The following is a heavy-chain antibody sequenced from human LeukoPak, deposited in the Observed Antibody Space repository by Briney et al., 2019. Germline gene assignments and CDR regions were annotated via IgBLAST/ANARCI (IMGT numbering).Heavy chain of an antibody. CDR2: ISNSGDST. CDR1: GFSFSSHA. D-gene: IGHD6-19*01. V-gene: IGHV3-23*01. Sequence: PGGSLRLSCAASGFSFSSHAMSWVRQAPGKGLEWVSAISNSGDSTYYADSVKGRFTISRDNSKNTLYLQMNSLRAEDTAVYYCANGKGVAVAVGTWGQGTLVTVSS. CDR3: ANGKGVAVAVGT. J-gene: IGHJ5*02.